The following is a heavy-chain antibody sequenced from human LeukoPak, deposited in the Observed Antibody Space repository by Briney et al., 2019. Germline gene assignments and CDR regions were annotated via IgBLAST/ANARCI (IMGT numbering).Heavy chain of an antibody. CDR1: GFTFSSYS. CDR2: ISSSSSYI. D-gene: IGHD5-12*01. V-gene: IGHV3-21*01. CDR3: AREYPVATMADGRNWFDP. J-gene: IGHJ5*02. Sequence: GGFLRLSCAASGFTFSSYSMNWVRQAPGKGLEWVSSISSSSSYIYYADSVKGRFTISRDNAKNSLYLQMNSLRAEDTAVYYCAREYPVATMADGRNWFDPWGQGTLVTVSS.